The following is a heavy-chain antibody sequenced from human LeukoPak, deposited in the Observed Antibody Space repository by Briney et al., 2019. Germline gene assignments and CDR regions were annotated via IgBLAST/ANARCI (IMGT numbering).Heavy chain of an antibody. CDR1: GYTFTTYG. V-gene: IGHV1-18*01. CDR2: VSAYNVNT. D-gene: IGHD3-22*01. CDR3: AKDYYGSSGEGPFDY. J-gene: IGHJ4*02. Sequence: GASVNVSCRASGYTFTTYGISWVRQAPGQGLEWMGWVSAYNVNTKYAQKFQGRVTVSTDTSTSTAYMELRSLRFDDSAVYYCAKDYYGSSGEGPFDYWGQGTLVTVSS.